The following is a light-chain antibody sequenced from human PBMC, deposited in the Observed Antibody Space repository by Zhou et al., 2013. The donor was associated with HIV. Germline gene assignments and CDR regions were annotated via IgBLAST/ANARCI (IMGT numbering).Light chain of an antibody. V-gene: IGKV1-39*01. CDR1: QRINTN. CDR3: QQSYTTWT. J-gene: IGKJ1*01. CDR2: AAS. Sequence: DIQMTQSPSSLSASEGDTVTISCRASQRINTNLNWYQQKPGEAPKLLIYAASTLQGGVPSRFSGAGSGTDFTLTISSLQPEDFATYYCQQSYTTWTFGQGTKVEIK.